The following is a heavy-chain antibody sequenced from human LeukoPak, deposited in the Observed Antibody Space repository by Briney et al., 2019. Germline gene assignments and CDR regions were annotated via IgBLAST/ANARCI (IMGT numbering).Heavy chain of an antibody. Sequence: AGGSLRLSCAASGFSLSGYAMSWVRQAPGKGLEWVSGISGGGGSTYYADSVKGRFTISRDNSKNTLYLQMNGLRAEDTAVYYCAKAAPGGTFLDYWGQGTLLTVSS. CDR1: GFSLSGYA. CDR2: ISGGGGST. CDR3: AKAAPGGTFLDY. D-gene: IGHD2/OR15-2a*01. J-gene: IGHJ4*02. V-gene: IGHV3-23*01.